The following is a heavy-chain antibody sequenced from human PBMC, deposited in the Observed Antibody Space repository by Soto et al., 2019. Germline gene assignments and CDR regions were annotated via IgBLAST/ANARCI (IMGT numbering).Heavy chain of an antibody. CDR1: GYSFNSYW. V-gene: IGHV5-51*01. CDR2: IYPGDSDT. J-gene: IGHJ1*01. D-gene: IGHD6-13*01. CDR3: ARSAGPVLYSSSPCFVYGSAP. Sequence: PGGSLKISCQGSGYSFNSYWIGWVRQMPGKGLECMGIIYPGDSDTRYSPSFQGQVTISADKSISTAYLQWSSLKASDTATYYCARSAGPVLYSSSPCFVYGSAPGGQGTLSLVSS.